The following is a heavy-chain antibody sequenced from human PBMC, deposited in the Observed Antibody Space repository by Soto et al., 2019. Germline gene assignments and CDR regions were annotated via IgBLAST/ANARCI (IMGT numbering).Heavy chain of an antibody. Sequence: SETLSLTCTVSGGSISSYYCSWIRQPPGKGLEWIGYIYYSGSTNYNPSLKSRVTISVDTSKNQYSLKLSSVTAADTAVYYCARDLGSVVVTADHAFDIWGQGTMVTVAS. D-gene: IGHD2-21*02. J-gene: IGHJ3*02. CDR3: ARDLGSVVVTADHAFDI. CDR1: GGSISSYY. CDR2: IYYSGST. V-gene: IGHV4-59*01.